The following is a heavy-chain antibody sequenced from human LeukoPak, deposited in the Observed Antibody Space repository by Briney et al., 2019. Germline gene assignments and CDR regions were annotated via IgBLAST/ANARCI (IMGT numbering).Heavy chain of an antibody. CDR3: ARGQLPNDYGDY. CDR1: GYTFTSYD. D-gene: IGHD1-7*01. J-gene: IGHJ4*02. CDR2: MNPNSGNT. Sequence: ASVKVSCKASGYTFTSYDINWVRQATGQGLEWMGWMNPNSGNTGYAQKFQGRVTMTRNTSISTAYMELSSLRSEDTAVYHCARGQLPNDYGDYWGQGTLVTVSS. V-gene: IGHV1-8*01.